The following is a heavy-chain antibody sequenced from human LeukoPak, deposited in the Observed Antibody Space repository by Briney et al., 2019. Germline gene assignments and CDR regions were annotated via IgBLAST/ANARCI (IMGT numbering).Heavy chain of an antibody. V-gene: IGHV3-23*01. Sequence: GGSLRLSCAASGFTFRSYAMGWVRQSPGKGLEWVSSISGGGGGTYYAEFVKGRFTISRDNSKNTLYLQMNSLRAEDTAVYYCAKDQIGDYGDYPGYYYYGMDVWGQGTTVTVSS. CDR2: ISGGGGGT. CDR3: AKDQIGDYGDYPGYYYYGMDV. CDR1: GFTFRSYA. D-gene: IGHD4-17*01. J-gene: IGHJ6*02.